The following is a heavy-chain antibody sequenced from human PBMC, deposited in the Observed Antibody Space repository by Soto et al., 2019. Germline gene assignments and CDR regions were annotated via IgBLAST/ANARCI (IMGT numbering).Heavy chain of an antibody. CDR3: ANPKLAARGVGAFDI. Sequence: AVKVPCKACGGTFRRYSISWVREAPGQGLECMGGIIPIFGTANYAQKFQGRVTITADESTSTAYMTVSSLRSEDTAVYYCANPKLAARGVGAFDIWGQGTMVTVSS. D-gene: IGHD6-6*01. V-gene: IGHV1-69*13. J-gene: IGHJ3*02. CDR1: GGTFRRYS. CDR2: IIPIFGTA.